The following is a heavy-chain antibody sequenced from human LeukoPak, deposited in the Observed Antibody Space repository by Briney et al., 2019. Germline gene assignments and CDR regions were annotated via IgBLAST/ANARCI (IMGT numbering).Heavy chain of an antibody. CDR1: GASVSNGGYY. Sequence: SQTLSLTCSVSGASVSNGGYYWSWIRHHPGKGLEWIGYILYSGTTYYNPSLKSRVTISIDTSKNQFSLKLSSVTAADTAVYYCARAYFESSGYVLLDYWGQGTLVSVSS. V-gene: IGHV4-31*03. J-gene: IGHJ4*02. CDR3: ARAYFESSGYVLLDY. CDR2: ILYSGTT. D-gene: IGHD3-22*01.